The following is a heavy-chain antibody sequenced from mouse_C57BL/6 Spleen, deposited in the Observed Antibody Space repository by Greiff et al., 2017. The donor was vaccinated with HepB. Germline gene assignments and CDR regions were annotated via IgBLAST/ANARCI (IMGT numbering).Heavy chain of an antibody. D-gene: IGHD1-1*01. CDR2: IDPSDSYT. CDR1: GYTFTSYW. CDR3: ARRGYGSRRDFDY. Sequence: QVQLKQPGAELVMPGASVKLSCKASGYTFTSYWMHWVKQRPGQGLEWIGEIDPSDSYTNYNQKFKGKSTLTVDKSSSTAYMQLSSLTSEDSAVYYCARRGYGSRRDFDYWGQGTTLTVSS. V-gene: IGHV1-69*01. J-gene: IGHJ2*01.